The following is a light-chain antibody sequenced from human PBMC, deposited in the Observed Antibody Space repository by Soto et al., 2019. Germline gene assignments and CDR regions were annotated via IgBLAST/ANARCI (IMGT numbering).Light chain of an antibody. CDR2: KAS. J-gene: IGKJ1*01. V-gene: IGKV1-5*03. CDR3: QQYGSSGT. Sequence: DIQMTQYPSTLSASVGDRVTITCRASQSISSWLAWYQQKPGKAPKLLICKASSLESGVPSRFSGSGSGTDFTLTISRLEPEDFAVYYCQQYGSSGTFGQGTKVDI. CDR1: QSISSW.